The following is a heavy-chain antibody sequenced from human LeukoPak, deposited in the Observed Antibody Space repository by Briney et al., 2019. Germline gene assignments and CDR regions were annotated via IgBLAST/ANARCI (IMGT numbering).Heavy chain of an antibody. CDR2: ISGGVGST. CDR3: AKGVTYGLEWVDY. Sequence: AGGSLRLSCAASGFTFSSYAMSWVRQAPGKGLEWVSTISGGVGSTYYADSVKGRFTISRDNSKNTLYLQMNSLRAEDTAIYYCAKGVTYGLEWVDYWGQGALVTVSS. J-gene: IGHJ4*02. V-gene: IGHV3-23*01. D-gene: IGHD3/OR15-3a*01. CDR1: GFTFSSYA.